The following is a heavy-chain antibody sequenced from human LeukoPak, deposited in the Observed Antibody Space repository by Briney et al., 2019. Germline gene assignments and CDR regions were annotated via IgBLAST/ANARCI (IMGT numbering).Heavy chain of an antibody. Sequence: GGSLRLPCAASGFLHSSYPMRWLRQAPGKGLEGVSDLCCSGGSTYYAASVKGRFTISRDNSKNTLYLQMNSLRAEDTAVYYCARGSLGIAAAGNNWFDPWGQGTLVTVSS. D-gene: IGHD6-13*01. CDR1: GFLHSSYP. CDR3: ARGSLGIAAAGNNWFDP. V-gene: IGHV3-23*01. CDR2: LCCSGGST. J-gene: IGHJ5*02.